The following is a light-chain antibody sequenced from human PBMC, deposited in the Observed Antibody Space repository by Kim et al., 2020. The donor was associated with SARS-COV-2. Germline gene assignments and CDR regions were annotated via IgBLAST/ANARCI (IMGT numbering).Light chain of an antibody. V-gene: IGKV4-1*01. Sequence: ATISCKDSQNILYSVNNKNCLGWYQQRPGQPPKLLIYWASTRESGVPDRVSGSGSGTDFTLTIGSLQPEEVAVYYCQKYYRTPLTFGGGTKVDIK. CDR1: QNILYSVNNKNC. CDR2: WAS. J-gene: IGKJ4*01. CDR3: QKYYRTPLT.